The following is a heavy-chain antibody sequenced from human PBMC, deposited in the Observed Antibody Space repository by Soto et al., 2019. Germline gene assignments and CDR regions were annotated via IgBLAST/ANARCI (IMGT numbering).Heavy chain of an antibody. CDR3: ARDLAPPSPSRPPNIPVAGACDY. J-gene: IGHJ4*02. CDR1: GFTFSSYA. CDR2: ISYDGSNK. D-gene: IGHD6-19*01. Sequence: QVQLVESGGGVGQPGRSLRLSCAASGFTFSSYAMHWVRQAPGKGLEWVAVISYDGSNKYYADSVKGRFTISRDNSKNTLYLQMNSLGAEDTAVYYCARDLAPPSPSRPPNIPVAGACDYWGQGTLVTVSS. V-gene: IGHV3-30-3*01.